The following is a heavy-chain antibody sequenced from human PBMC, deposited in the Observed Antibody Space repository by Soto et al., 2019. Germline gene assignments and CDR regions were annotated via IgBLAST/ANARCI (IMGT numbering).Heavy chain of an antibody. V-gene: IGHV3-30-3*01. D-gene: IGHD6-19*01. CDR2: ISYDGSNK. CDR3: ARDWDSSGWDFSVNI. J-gene: IGHJ3*02. CDR1: GFTFSSYA. Sequence: QVQLVESGGGVVQPGRSLRLSCAASGFTFSSYAMHWVRQAPGKGLEWVAVISYDGSNKYYADSVKGRFTISRDNSKNTLYLQMNGLRAEDTAVYYCARDWDSSGWDFSVNIWGQGTMVTVSS.